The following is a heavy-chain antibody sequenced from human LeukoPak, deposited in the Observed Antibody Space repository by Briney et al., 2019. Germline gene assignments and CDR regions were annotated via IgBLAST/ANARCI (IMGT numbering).Heavy chain of an antibody. CDR1: GFTFSSYA. V-gene: IGHV3-30-3*01. Sequence: RGSLRLSCAASGFTFSSYAMHWVRQAPGKGLEWVAVISYDGSNKYYADSVKGRFTISRDNSENTLYLQMNSLRAEDTAVYYCASGLRYCSGGSCYSGMDYYYGMDVWGQGTTVTVSS. CDR3: ASGLRYCSGGSCYSGMDYYYGMDV. CDR2: ISYDGSNK. J-gene: IGHJ6*02. D-gene: IGHD2-15*01.